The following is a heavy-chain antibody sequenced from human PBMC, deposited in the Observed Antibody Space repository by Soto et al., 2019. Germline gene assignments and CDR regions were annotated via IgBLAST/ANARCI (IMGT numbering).Heavy chain of an antibody. CDR1: GYRFTIYW. J-gene: IGHJ6*02. CDR3: ARRSDSSGYPKYYYGMDV. CDR2: IYPGDSDT. D-gene: IGHD3-22*01. Sequence: GESLKICCQASGYRFTIYWIGCVRQLLGKGLEWMGIIYPGDSDTSYSPSFQGQVTISADKSISTAYLQWSSLKASDTAMYYCARRSDSSGYPKYYYGMDVWGQGTTVNV. V-gene: IGHV5-51*01.